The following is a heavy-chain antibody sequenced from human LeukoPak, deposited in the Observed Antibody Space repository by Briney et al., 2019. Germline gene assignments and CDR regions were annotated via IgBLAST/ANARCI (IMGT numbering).Heavy chain of an antibody. D-gene: IGHD2-2*01. CDR1: GYTFTSYD. CDR2: MNPNSGNT. V-gene: IGHV1-8*01. Sequence: ASVKVSCKASGYTFTSYDINWVRQATGQGLEWMGWMNPNSGNTGYAQKFQGRVTMTRNTSISTAYMELSSLRSEGTAVYYCARAGGYCSSTACDAHFDYWGQGTLVTVSS. J-gene: IGHJ4*02. CDR3: ARAGGYCSSTACDAHFDY.